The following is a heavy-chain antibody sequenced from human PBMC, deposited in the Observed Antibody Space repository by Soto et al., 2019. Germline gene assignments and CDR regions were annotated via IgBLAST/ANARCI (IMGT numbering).Heavy chain of an antibody. CDR1: GYSFTSYW. J-gene: IGHJ6*02. V-gene: IGHV5-51*01. CDR3: ASRGRVVAASGGYYYYGMDV. CDR2: IYPGDSDT. D-gene: IGHD2-15*01. Sequence: GESLKSSCKGSGYSFTSYWMGWVRQMPGKGLEWMGIIYPGDSDTRYSPSFQGQVTISADKSISTAYLQWSSLKASDTAMYYCASRGRVVAASGGYYYYGMDVWGQGTTVTVYS.